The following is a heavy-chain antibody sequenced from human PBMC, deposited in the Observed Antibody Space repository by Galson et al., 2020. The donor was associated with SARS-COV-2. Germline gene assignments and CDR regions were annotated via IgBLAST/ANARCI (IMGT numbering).Heavy chain of an antibody. CDR3: AREGDAYGYGPWTADYFDY. J-gene: IGHJ4*02. CDR1: AFTFRNYA. Sequence: TGGSLRLSCAASAFTFRNYAMTWVRQAPGKGLEWVSTISGSGDKTYYADSVKGRFIISRDTSKNTLYLQMNSLRAEDTAVYYCAREGDAYGYGPWTADYFDYWGQGTLVTVSS. D-gene: IGHD5-18*01. V-gene: IGHV3-23*01. CDR2: ISGSGDKT.